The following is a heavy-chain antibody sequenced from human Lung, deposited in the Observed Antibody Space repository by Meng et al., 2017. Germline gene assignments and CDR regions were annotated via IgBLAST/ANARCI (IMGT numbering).Heavy chain of an antibody. V-gene: IGHV4-4*02. CDR1: GGSISSDNW. CDR3: TKNDFYCLGY. CDR2: IYHSGST. D-gene: IGHD2-21*01. Sequence: QELAPGLVRPSGTLSLTCAVSGGSISSDNWWSWVRQPPGKGLEWIGEIYHSGSTNYNPSLKSRITISVDKPKNQFSLTLSSVTAADTAAYYCTKNDFYCLGYWGQGTLVTVSS. J-gene: IGHJ4*02.